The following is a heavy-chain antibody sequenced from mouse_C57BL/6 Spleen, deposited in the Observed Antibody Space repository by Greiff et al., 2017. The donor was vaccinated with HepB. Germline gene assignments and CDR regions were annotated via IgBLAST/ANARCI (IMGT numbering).Heavy chain of an antibody. J-gene: IGHJ2*01. Sequence: QVQLKQSGAELARPGASVKMSCKASGYTFTSYTMHWVKQRPGQGLEWIGYINPSSGYTKYNQKFKDKATLTADKSSSTAYMQLSSLTSEDSAVYYCAVDSSGGFDYWGQGTTLTVSS. V-gene: IGHV1-4*01. CDR2: INPSSGYT. CDR3: AVDSSGGFDY. D-gene: IGHD3-2*02. CDR1: GYTFTSYT.